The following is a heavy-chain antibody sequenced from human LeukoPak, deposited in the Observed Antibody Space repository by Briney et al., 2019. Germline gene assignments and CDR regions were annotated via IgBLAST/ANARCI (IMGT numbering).Heavy chain of an antibody. CDR1: GGSISNYY. V-gene: IGHV4-4*07. CDR3: ARDRLLYDYGGKPLFDY. J-gene: IGHJ4*02. CDR2: IYTSGST. D-gene: IGHD4-23*01. Sequence: SETLSLTCTVSGGSISNYYWSWIRQPAGKGLEWIGRIYTSGSTNYNPSLKSRVTMSVDTSKYQFSLKMTSVTAADTAVYFCARDRLLYDYGGKPLFDYWGQGTLVTVSS.